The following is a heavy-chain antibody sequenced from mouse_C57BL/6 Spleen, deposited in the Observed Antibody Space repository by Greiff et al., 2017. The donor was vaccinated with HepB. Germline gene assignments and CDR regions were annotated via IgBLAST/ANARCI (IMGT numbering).Heavy chain of an antibody. D-gene: IGHD3-2*02. Sequence: VKLMESGAELARPGASVKLSCKASGYTFTSYGISWVKQRPGQGLEWIGEIYPRSGNTYYNEKFKGKATLTADKSSSTAYMELRSLTSEDSAVYFCETAQASYFDDWGKGTTLTVSS. CDR1: GYTFTSYG. V-gene: IGHV1-81*01. J-gene: IGHJ2*01. CDR2: IYPRSGNT. CDR3: ETAQASYFDD.